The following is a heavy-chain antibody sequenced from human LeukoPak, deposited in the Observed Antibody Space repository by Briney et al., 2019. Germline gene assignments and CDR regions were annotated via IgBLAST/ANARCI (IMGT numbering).Heavy chain of an antibody. J-gene: IGHJ5*02. CDR1: GYTFPSYF. D-gene: IGHD5-18*01. Sequence: ASVKVSCKASGYTFPSYFMHWVRQAPGQGLEWMGIINPTGGSTTYAQKFQGRVTMTRDTSTSTVYMELSSLRSEDTAVYYCASSGGYSYGLFDPWGQGTLVTVSS. CDR2: INPTGGST. CDR3: ASSGGYSYGLFDP. V-gene: IGHV1-46*01.